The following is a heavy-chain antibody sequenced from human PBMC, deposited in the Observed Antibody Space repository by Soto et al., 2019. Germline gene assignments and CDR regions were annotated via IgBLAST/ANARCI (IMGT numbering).Heavy chain of an antibody. CDR2: IWYDGSNK. J-gene: IGHJ6*03. CDR3: ARGGCSSTSGRVEYYYYYMDV. D-gene: IGHD2-2*01. V-gene: IGHV3-33*01. CDR1: GFTFSSYG. Sequence: QVQLVESGGGVVQPGRSLRLSCAASGFTFSSYGMHWVRQAPGKGLEWVAVIWYDGSNKYYADSVKGRFTISRDNSKNTLYLTMNSLRAEDTAVYYCARGGCSSTSGRVEYYYYYMDVWGKGTTVTVSS.